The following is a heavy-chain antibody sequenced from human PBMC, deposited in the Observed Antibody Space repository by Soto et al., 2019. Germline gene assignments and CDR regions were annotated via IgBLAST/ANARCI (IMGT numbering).Heavy chain of an antibody. J-gene: IGHJ4*02. Sequence: GGSLRLSCTASGLTFGDYAMSWFRQAPGKGLEWVGFIRSKAYGGTTEYAASVKGRFTISRDDSKSIAYLQMNSLKTEDTAVYYCTRGQDDFWRGYLYWGQGTLVTVSS. D-gene: IGHD3-3*01. CDR3: TRGQDDFWRGYLY. CDR2: IRSKAYGGTT. CDR1: GLTFGDYA. V-gene: IGHV3-49*03.